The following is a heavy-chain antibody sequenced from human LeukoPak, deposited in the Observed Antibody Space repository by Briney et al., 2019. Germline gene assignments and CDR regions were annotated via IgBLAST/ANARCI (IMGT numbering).Heavy chain of an antibody. D-gene: IGHD6-13*01. J-gene: IGHJ4*02. CDR2: ISGSGGST. CDR1: GFTFSSYA. V-gene: IGHV3-23*01. Sequence: PGGSLRLSCAASGFTFSSYAMSWVRQAPGKGLEWVSAISGSGGSTYYADSVKGRFTVSRDNSKNTLYLQMNSLRAEDTAVYYCARPPTEHSSSWDPVIYYFDYWGQGTLVTVSS. CDR3: ARPPTEHSSSWDPVIYYFDY.